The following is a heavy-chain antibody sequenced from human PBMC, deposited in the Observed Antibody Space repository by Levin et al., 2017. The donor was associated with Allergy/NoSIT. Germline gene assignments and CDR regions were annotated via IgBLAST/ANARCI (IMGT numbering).Heavy chain of an antibody. CDR3: ARGPLLWFGDPYFDY. CDR2: IYYSGST. V-gene: IGHV4-59*01. J-gene: IGHJ4*02. Sequence: SETLSLTCTVSGGSISSYYWSWIRQPPGKGLEWIGYIYYSGSTNYNPSLKSRVTISVDTSKNQFSLKLSSVTAADTAVYYCARGPLLWFGDPYFDYWGQGTLVTVSS. D-gene: IGHD3-10*01. CDR1: GGSISSYY.